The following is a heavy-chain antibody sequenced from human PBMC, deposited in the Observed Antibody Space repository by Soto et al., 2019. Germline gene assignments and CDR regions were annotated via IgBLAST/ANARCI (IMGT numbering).Heavy chain of an antibody. CDR3: TREPRADSSGTGAH. Sequence: PGGSLRLSCVVSGFTFSMYLLHCVRQVPWQSPFWFSRISDDGTTTNYADSVRGRFTISRDNSKNTLYLQMNNLKPDDTAIYYCTREPRADSSGTGAHGGQGTPVTVSS. CDR2: ISDDGTTT. CDR1: GFTFSMYL. D-gene: IGHD1-26*01. V-gene: IGHV3-74*01. J-gene: IGHJ1*01.